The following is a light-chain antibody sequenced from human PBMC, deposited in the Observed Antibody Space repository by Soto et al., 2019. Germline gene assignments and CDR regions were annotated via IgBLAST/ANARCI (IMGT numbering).Light chain of an antibody. CDR2: DVS. CDR3: SSYTSSSTYV. V-gene: IGLV2-14*03. J-gene: IGLJ1*01. Sequence: QSALTQPASVSGSPGQSITISCTGTSSDVGGYNFVSWYQHHPGKAPKLMFYDVSNRPSGVSNRFSGSKSGNTASLTISGLQADDEADYYCSSYTSSSTYVFGTGTKLTVL. CDR1: SSDVGGYNF.